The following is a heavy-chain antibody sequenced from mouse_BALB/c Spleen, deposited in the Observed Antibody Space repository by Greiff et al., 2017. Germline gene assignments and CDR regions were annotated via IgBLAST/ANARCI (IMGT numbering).Heavy chain of an antibody. CDR3: TRGFITTATFAY. Sequence: VQLQQPGAELVRPGASVKLSCKASGYTFTSYWINWVKQRPGQGLEWIGNIYPSDSYTNYNQKFKDKATLTVDKSSSTAYMQLSSPTSEDSAVYYCTRGFITTATFAYWGQGTLVTVSA. CDR2: IYPSDSYT. CDR1: GYTFTSYW. D-gene: IGHD1-2*01. V-gene: IGHV1-69*02. J-gene: IGHJ3*01.